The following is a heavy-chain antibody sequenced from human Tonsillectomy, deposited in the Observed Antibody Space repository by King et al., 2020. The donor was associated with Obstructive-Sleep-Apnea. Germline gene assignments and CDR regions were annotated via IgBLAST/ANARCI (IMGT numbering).Heavy chain of an antibody. CDR3: ARPTTTLHY. V-gene: IGHV3-74*01. CDR2: INHDGSGT. CDR1: GFTFSSYW. D-gene: IGHD1-26*01. J-gene: IGHJ4*02. Sequence: VQLVESGGGLVQPGGSLRLSCAASGFTFSSYWMHWVRQAPGKGLVWVSRINHDGSGTIYADSVKGRFTISRENAKNTQFLKMNSLRAEDTAVYYCARPTTTLHYWGQGTLVTVSS.